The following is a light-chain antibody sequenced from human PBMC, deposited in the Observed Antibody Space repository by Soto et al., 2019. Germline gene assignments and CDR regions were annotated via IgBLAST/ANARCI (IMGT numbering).Light chain of an antibody. CDR3: QQYNNWPSIT. CDR1: QGIINY. Sequence: TQSPSSLSASMGDRVTIAFRASQGIINYLASYQQKPGQAPRLLIYGASTRATGIPARFSGSGSGTEFTLTISSLQSEDFAVYYCQQYNNWPSITFGQGTRLEIK. V-gene: IGKV3-15*01. J-gene: IGKJ5*01. CDR2: GAS.